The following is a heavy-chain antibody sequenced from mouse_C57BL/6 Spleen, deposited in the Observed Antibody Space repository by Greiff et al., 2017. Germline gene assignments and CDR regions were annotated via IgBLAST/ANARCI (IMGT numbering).Heavy chain of an antibody. Sequence: DVQLVESEGGLVQPGSSMKLSCTASGFTFSDYYMAWVRQVPEKGLEWVANINYDGSRPYYLASLKSRFIISRDNAKHILYLQMSSLKSEDTATDYCARELGQRDWYFDVWGTGTTVTVAS. CDR1: GFTFSDYY. V-gene: IGHV5-16*01. CDR3: ARELGQRDWYFDV. J-gene: IGHJ1*03. CDR2: INYDGSRP. D-gene: IGHD3-3*01.